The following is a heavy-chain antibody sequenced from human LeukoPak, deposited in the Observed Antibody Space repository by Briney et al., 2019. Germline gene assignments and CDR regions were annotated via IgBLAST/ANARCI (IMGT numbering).Heavy chain of an antibody. CDR1: GFTFSSYG. Sequence: GGSLRLSCAASGFTFSSYGMSWVRQAPGKGLEWVSAISGSGGSTYYADSVKGRFTISRDNSKNTLYLQMNSLRAEDTAVYYCAKDWRSGWYPWWGQGTLVTVSS. J-gene: IGHJ4*02. V-gene: IGHV3-23*01. CDR2: ISGSGGST. D-gene: IGHD6-19*01. CDR3: AKDWRSGWYPW.